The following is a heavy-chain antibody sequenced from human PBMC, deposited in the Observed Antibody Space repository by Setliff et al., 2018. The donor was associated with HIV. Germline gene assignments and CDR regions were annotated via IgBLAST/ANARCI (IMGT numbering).Heavy chain of an antibody. CDR3: IIAYSSGWLAPMGFDS. J-gene: IGHJ4*02. Sequence: PSETLSLTCTVSAGSIRSSTYYWAWIRQPPGKGLEWIGTIYCSGSTYYNPSLKSRATISVDMSKNQFSLRLSSVTAADTAVYYCIIAYSSGWLAPMGFDSWGQGTLVTVSS. D-gene: IGHD6-19*01. V-gene: IGHV4-39*01. CDR1: AGSIRSSTYY. CDR2: IYCSGST.